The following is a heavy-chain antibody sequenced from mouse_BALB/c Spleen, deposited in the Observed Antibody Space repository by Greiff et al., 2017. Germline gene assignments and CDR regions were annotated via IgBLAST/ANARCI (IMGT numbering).Heavy chain of an antibody. CDR3: TRLITTVVAPGYFDY. Sequence: EVKLVESGGGLVKPGGSLKLSCAASGFTFSSYTMSWVRQTPEKRLEWVATISSGGSYTYYPDSVKGRFTISRDNAKNTLYLQMSSLKSEDTAMYYCTRLITTVVAPGYFDYGGQGTTLTVSS. D-gene: IGHD1-1*01. V-gene: IGHV5-6-4*01. CDR2: ISSGGSYT. CDR1: GFTFSSYT. J-gene: IGHJ2*01.